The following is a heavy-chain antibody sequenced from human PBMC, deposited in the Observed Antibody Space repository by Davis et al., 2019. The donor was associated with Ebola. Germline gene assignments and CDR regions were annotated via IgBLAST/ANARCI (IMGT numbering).Heavy chain of an antibody. D-gene: IGHD3-16*01. CDR3: ARWGKGYPDAFDI. CDR2: IIPIFGTA. J-gene: IGHJ3*02. Sequence: SVKVSCKASGGTFSSYAISWVRQAPGQGLEWMGGIIPIFGTANYAQKFQGRVTITADESTSTAYMELRSLRSDDTAVYYCARWGKGYPDAFDIWGQGTMVTVSS. V-gene: IGHV1-69*13. CDR1: GGTFSSYA.